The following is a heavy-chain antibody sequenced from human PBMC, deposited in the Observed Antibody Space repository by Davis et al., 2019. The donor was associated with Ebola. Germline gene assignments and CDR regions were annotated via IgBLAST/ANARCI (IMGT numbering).Heavy chain of an antibody. D-gene: IGHD4-17*01. Sequence: GESLKISCAASGFIFENYGMSWVRQAPGKGLEWVSAINWNGVNTYYSDSVKGRFTISRDNAKNSLYLQMNSLRAEDTAVYYCAGRYGDYYYYGMDVWGQGTTVTVSS. J-gene: IGHJ6*02. CDR2: INWNGVNT. CDR3: AGRYGDYYYYGMDV. CDR1: GFIFENYG. V-gene: IGHV3-20*04.